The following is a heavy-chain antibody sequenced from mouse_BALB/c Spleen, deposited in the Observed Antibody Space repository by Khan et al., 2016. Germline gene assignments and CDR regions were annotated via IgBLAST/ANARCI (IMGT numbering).Heavy chain of an antibody. CDR1: GVSITSVY. CDR2: ISYSGNT. Sequence: EVQLQESGPSLVKPSQTLSLTCPVTGVSITSVYWNWIRKFPGNKLEYIGYISYSGNTYYHPFLKSRISITRDTSMHQHYLQLISLPTEETASCDCARSKRNDAGFAYWGQGTLVTVSA. V-gene: IGHV3-8*02. CDR3: ARSKRNDAGFAY. J-gene: IGHJ3*01. D-gene: IGHD2-14*01.